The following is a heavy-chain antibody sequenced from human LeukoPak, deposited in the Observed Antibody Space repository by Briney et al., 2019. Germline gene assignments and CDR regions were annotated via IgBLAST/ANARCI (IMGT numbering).Heavy chain of an antibody. CDR2: MNPKSGNT. CDR1: GYTFTSYG. V-gene: IGHV1-8*02. CDR3: ARVACSGGSCYYWFDP. D-gene: IGHD2-15*01. J-gene: IGHJ5*02. Sequence: GASVKVSCKASGYTFTSYGISWVRQAPGQGLEWMGWMNPKSGNTGYPQKFQGRVTMTRNTSIITAYMVLSSLRSEDTSVYYCARVACSGGSCYYWFDPWGQGTLVTVSS.